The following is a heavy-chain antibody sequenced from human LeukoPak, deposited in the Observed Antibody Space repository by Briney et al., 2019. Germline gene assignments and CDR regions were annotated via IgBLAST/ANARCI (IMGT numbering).Heavy chain of an antibody. D-gene: IGHD3-10*01. CDR3: VSQGTLGY. J-gene: IGHJ4*02. CDR2: IKPDGSSK. CDR1: GFTFSNYW. V-gene: IGHV3-7*01. Sequence: GGSLRLSCAASGFTFSNYWMSWVRQAPGKGPEWVGNIKPDGSSKYYADSVKGRFTISRDNAKNSLHLQMSSLRVEDTAVYYCVSQGTLGYWGQGTLVTVSS.